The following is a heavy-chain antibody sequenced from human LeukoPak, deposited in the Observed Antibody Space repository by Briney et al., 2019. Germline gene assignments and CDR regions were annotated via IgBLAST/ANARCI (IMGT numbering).Heavy chain of an antibody. CDR3: ARNPDSSGYYARRNWFDP. CDR1: AGSISSSSYS. J-gene: IGHJ5*02. Sequence: SETLSLTCTVSAGSISSSSYSWGWIRQPPGKGLEWIGSIYYSGNTYYNPSLKSRVTISVDTSKNQFSLKLNSVTAADTAVYYCARNPDSSGYYARRNWFDPWGQGTLVTVSS. D-gene: IGHD3-22*01. V-gene: IGHV4-39*01. CDR2: IYYSGNT.